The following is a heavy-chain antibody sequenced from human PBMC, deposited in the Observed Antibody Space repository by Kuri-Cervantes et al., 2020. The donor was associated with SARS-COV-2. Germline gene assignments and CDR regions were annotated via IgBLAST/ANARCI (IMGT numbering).Heavy chain of an antibody. CDR2: IYYSGST. CDR1: GGSISSSSCY. V-gene: IGHV4-39*01. D-gene: IGHD5-18*01. CDR3: AIASNSGYSYGYNY. Sequence: GSLRLSCTVSGGSISSSSCYWGWIRQPPGKGLEWIGSIYYSGSTYYNPSLKSRVTISVDTSKNQFSLKLSSVTAADTAVYYCAIASNSGYSYGYNYWGQGTLVTVSS. J-gene: IGHJ4*02.